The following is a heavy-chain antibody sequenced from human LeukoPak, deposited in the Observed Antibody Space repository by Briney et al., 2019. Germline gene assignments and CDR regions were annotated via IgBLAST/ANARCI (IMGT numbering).Heavy chain of an antibody. Sequence: GASVKVSCKASGYTFTSYDINWVRQATGQGLEWMGWMNPNSGNTGYAQMFQGRVTMTRNTSISTAYMELSSLRSEDTAVYYCARGDPEYDFWSGYYTVYFDYWGQGTLVTVSS. J-gene: IGHJ4*02. D-gene: IGHD3-3*01. CDR1: GYTFTSYD. CDR3: ARGDPEYDFWSGYYTVYFDY. V-gene: IGHV1-8*01. CDR2: MNPNSGNT.